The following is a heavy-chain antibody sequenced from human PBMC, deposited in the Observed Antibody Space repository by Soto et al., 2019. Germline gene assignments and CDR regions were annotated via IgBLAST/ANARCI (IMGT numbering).Heavy chain of an antibody. CDR1: GFTFTNYA. J-gene: IGHJ4*02. V-gene: IGHV3-23*01. D-gene: IGHD6-19*01. CDR2: ISASGRDT. CDR3: AKGKTSGWYYFDS. Sequence: EVQLLESGGDLAQTGGSLRLSCAASGFTFTNYAMSWVRQAPGKGLEWVSGISASGRDTYYVDSVKDRFTISRDGSTNTLYLQMNSLRAEDTAIYYCAKGKTSGWYYFDSWGQGALVTVSS.